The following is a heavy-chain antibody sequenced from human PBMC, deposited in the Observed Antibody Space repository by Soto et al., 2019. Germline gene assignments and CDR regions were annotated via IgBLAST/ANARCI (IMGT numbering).Heavy chain of an antibody. CDR1: GYSFTNYW. V-gene: IGHV5-51*01. D-gene: IGHD3-22*01. Sequence: PGESLKISCKGSGYSFTNYWIGWVRQMPGKGLEWMGIIYPGDSNTRYSPSFQGQVTISADKSISTAYLQMNSLRAEDTAVYYCARDQLYYNDISGRPLNAFDVWGQGTMVTVS. CDR3: ARDQLYYNDISGRPLNAFDV. CDR2: IYPGDSNT. J-gene: IGHJ3*01.